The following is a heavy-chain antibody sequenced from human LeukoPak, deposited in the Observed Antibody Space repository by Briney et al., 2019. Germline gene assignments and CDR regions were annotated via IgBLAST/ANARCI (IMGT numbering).Heavy chain of an antibody. CDR1: GFTFSSYG. J-gene: IGHJ4*02. Sequence: GGSLRLSCAASGFTFSSYGMHWVRQAPGKGLEWVAVIWYDGSNKYYADSVKGRFTISRDNSKNTLYLQRNSLRAEDTAVYYCARDFIAAAGDDYWGQGTLVTVSS. D-gene: IGHD6-13*01. CDR2: IWYDGSNK. CDR3: ARDFIAAAGDDY. V-gene: IGHV3-33*01.